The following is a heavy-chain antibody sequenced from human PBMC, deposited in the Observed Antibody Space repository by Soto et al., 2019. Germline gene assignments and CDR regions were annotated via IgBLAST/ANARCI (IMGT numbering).Heavy chain of an antibody. CDR2: IYYSGST. Sequence: QVQLQESGPGLVKPSQTLSLTCTVSGGSISSGGYYWSWIRQHPGKGLEWIGYIYYSGSTYYNPSLKSRVTISVDTSTNQFSLKLSSVTAADTAVYYCARGAQIVATLDYYYYYYMDVWGKGTTVTVSS. CDR1: GGSISSGGYY. D-gene: IGHD5-12*01. V-gene: IGHV4-31*03. CDR3: ARGAQIVATLDYYYYYYMDV. J-gene: IGHJ6*03.